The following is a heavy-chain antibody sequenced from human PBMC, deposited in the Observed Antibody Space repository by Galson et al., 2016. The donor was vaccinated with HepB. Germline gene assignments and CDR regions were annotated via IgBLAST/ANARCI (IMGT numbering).Heavy chain of an antibody. D-gene: IGHD1-20*01. J-gene: IGHJ5*01. CDR3: AKAGYNSHERNNWFDS. CDR2: VSGSGGST. V-gene: IGHV3-23*01. Sequence: SLRLSCAASGFTFTSYAMSWVRQAPGKGLEWLSSVSGSGGSTCYADSARGRFIISRDSSENTLYLQMNTLRGDDTALYYGAKAGYNSHERNNWFDSWGQGTLVTVSS. CDR1: GFTFTSYA.